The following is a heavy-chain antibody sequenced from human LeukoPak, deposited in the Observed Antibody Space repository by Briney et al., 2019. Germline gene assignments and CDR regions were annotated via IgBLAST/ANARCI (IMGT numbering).Heavy chain of an antibody. D-gene: IGHD1-26*01. Sequence: PSETLSLTCAVYGGSFSGYYWSWIHQPPGKGLEWIGEINHSGSTNYKPSLKSRVTISVDTSKKQFSLQLRYVTAADTAVYYCARAGGATPCDYWGQGTLVTVSS. CDR1: GGSFSGYY. CDR2: INHSGST. V-gene: IGHV4-34*01. CDR3: ARAGGATPCDY. J-gene: IGHJ4*02.